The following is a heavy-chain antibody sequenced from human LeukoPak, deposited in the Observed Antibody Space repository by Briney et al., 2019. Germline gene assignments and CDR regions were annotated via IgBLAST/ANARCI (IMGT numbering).Heavy chain of an antibody. D-gene: IGHD3-22*01. J-gene: IGHJ3*02. Sequence: SETLSLTCTVSGGSISSYHWSWIRQPPGKGLECIGYIYYSGSTHYNPSLKSRVTISVDTSKNQFSLKLSSVTAADTAVYFCARAQNYYDSSDYYYEGDAFDIWGQGTMVTVSS. CDR1: GGSISSYH. V-gene: IGHV4-59*01. CDR3: ARAQNYYDSSDYYYEGDAFDI. CDR2: IYYSGST.